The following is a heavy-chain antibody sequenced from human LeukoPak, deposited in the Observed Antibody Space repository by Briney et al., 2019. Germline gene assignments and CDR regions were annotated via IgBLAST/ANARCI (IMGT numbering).Heavy chain of an antibody. CDR1: GFTFSSYA. D-gene: IGHD3-10*01. CDR3: VKKTDFYGSVSYYNFFDQ. CDR2: ISGSGGST. J-gene: IGHJ4*02. V-gene: IGHV3-23*01. Sequence: GGSLRLSCAASGFTFSSYAMSWVRQAPGKGLEWVSAISGSGGSTYYADSVKGRFTISRDNSKNTLYLQMNSLRAEDTAVYYCVKKTDFYGSVSYYNFFDQWGQGTLVTVSS.